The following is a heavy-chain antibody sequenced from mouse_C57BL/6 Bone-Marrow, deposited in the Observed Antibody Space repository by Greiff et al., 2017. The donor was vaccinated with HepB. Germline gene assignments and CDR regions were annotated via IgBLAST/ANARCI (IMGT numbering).Heavy chain of an antibody. V-gene: IGHV5-4*01. CDR1: GFTFSSYA. CDR3: ARDLGDGYFDY. D-gene: IGHD2-3*01. CDR2: ISDGGSYT. J-gene: IGHJ2*01. Sequence: EVQLVESGGGLVKPGGSLKLSCAASGFTFSSYAMSWVRQTPEKRLEWVATISDGGSYTYYPDNVKGRFTISRDNAKNNLYLQMSHLKSEVTAMYYCARDLGDGYFDYWGQGTTLTVSS.